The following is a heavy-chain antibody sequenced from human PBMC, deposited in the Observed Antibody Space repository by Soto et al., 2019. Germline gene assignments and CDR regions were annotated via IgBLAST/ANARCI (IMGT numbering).Heavy chain of an antibody. J-gene: IGHJ3*02. CDR1: VCTFNTYA. D-gene: IGHD5-12*01. Sequence: SVTVSCKASVCTFNTYAIHWVRQAPGQRLEWMGRIIPILGIANYAQKFQGRVTITADKSTSTAYMELSSLRSEDTAVYYCARVRSGEAFDIWGQGTMVTVSS. CDR2: IIPILGIA. V-gene: IGHV1-69*04. CDR3: ARVRSGEAFDI.